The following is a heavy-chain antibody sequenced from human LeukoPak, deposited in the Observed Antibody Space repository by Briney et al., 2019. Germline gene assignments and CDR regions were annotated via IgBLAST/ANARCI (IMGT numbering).Heavy chain of an antibody. J-gene: IGHJ4*02. CDR3: AREVAMVTLDY. V-gene: IGHV3-7*01. Sequence: GGSLRLSCAASRFIFSKYWMNWVRQAPGKGLEWVARIKQDGSEKYYVDSVRGRFTISRDNAKNLFYLQMNSLRADDTAVYYCAREVAMVTLDYWGQGTLVTVSS. CDR2: IKQDGSEK. D-gene: IGHD2-21*02. CDR1: RFIFSKYW.